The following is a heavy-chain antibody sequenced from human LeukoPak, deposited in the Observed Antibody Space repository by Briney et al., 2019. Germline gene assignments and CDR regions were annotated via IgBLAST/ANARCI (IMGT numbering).Heavy chain of an antibody. CDR3: ARGGEVCSSTSCYRGHEY. Sequence: GASVKVSCKASGYTFTVYYIHWVRQAPGQGLVWMGWINPNSGGTEFAQKFQGRVTMTRDTSISTAYMELSRLRPDDTAVYYCARGGEVCSSTSCYRGHEYWGQGTLVTVSS. CDR1: GYTFTVYY. V-gene: IGHV1-2*02. D-gene: IGHD2-2*01. J-gene: IGHJ4*02. CDR2: INPNSGGT.